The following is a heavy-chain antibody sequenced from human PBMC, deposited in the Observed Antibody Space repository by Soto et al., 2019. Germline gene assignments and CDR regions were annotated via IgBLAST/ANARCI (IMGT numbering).Heavy chain of an antibody. J-gene: IGHJ6*02. CDR2: ISRSGSTI. Sequence: EVQLVESGGGLVQPGGSLRLSCAASGFTFGTYEMNWVRQAPGKGLEWVSYISRSGSTIYYADSVKGRFTISRENAKNSLYLQLNSLRAEDTAVYYCARDPSLSSSSYLSDYYGMDVWGQGTTVTVSS. CDR1: GFTFGTYE. D-gene: IGHD6-6*01. CDR3: ARDPSLSSSSYLSDYYGMDV. V-gene: IGHV3-48*03.